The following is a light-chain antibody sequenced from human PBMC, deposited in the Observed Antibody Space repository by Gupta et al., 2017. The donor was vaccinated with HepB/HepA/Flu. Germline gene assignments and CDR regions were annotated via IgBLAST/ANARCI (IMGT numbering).Light chain of an antibody. CDR3: QQYGSSFPIT. CDR2: GAS. V-gene: IGKV3-20*01. J-gene: IGKJ5*01. Sequence: EIVLTQSPGILSLSPGERATLSCRASQTVSNRYFAWYQQKPGQAPRVLIYGASSRATGIPDRFSGSGSGTDFTLTISRREPEDFAVYYCQQYGSSFPITFGQGTQVDI. CDR1: QTVSNRY.